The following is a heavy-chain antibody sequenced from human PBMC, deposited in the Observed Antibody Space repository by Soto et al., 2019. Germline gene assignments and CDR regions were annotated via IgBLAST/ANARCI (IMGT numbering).Heavy chain of an antibody. Sequence: PGGSLRLSCAASGFTFSSYSMNWVRQAPGKGLEWVSSISSSSSYIYYADSVKGRFTNSRDNAKNSLYLQMNSLRAEDMAVYYCANYGSGSFDAFDIWGQGTMVTVSS. CDR3: ANYGSGSFDAFDI. D-gene: IGHD3-10*01. V-gene: IGHV3-21*01. CDR2: ISSSSSYI. CDR1: GFTFSSYS. J-gene: IGHJ3*02.